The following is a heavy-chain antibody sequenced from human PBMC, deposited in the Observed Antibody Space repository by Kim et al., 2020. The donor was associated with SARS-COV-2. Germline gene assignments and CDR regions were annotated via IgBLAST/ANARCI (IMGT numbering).Heavy chain of an antibody. Sequence: GGSLRLSCAASGFTFSNYAMHWVRQAPGKGLEWVAIISYDGNKKYGDSVKGRFTISRDNSKNTLYLQMNSLRPEDTAVYYCAREWIDYDRSGFDYWGQGT. CDR1: GFTFSNYA. J-gene: IGHJ4*02. CDR2: ISYDGNK. CDR3: AREWIDYDRSGFDY. D-gene: IGHD3-22*01. V-gene: IGHV3-30*04.